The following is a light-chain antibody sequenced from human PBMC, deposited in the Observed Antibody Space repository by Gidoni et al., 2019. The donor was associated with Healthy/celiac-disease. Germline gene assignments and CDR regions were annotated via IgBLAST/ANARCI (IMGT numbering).Light chain of an antibody. CDR3: QQSYSTPLT. Sequence: DTQLPQSPSSLSASVGDRVTIPCRASQSISSYLNWYQQKPGKAPKLLIYAASSLQSGVPSRFSGSGSGTDFTLTISSLQPEDFATYYCQQSYSTPLTFXXXTKVEIK. V-gene: IGKV1-39*01. CDR1: QSISSY. CDR2: AAS. J-gene: IGKJ1*01.